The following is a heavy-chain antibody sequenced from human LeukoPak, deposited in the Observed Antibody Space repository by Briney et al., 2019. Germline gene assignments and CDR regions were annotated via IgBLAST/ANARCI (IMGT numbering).Heavy chain of an antibody. CDR3: ARVGGSYGGAFDI. CDR1: GGSISSYY. J-gene: IGHJ3*02. V-gene: IGHV4-59*01. D-gene: IGHD1-26*01. Sequence: PSETLSLTCTVSGGSISSYYWSWIRQPPGKGLEWIGYIYYSGSTNYNPSLKSRVTISVDTSKNQFSLKLSSVTAADTVVYYCARVGGSYGGAFDIWGQGTMVTVSS. CDR2: IYYSGST.